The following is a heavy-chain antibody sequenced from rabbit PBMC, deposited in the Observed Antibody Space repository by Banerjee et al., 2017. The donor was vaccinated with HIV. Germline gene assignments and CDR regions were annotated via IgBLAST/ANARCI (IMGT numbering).Heavy chain of an antibody. J-gene: IGHJ4*01. CDR2: IYTGTSGST. D-gene: IGHD4-1*01. Sequence: QEQLEESGGGLVQPEGSLTLTCTASGSSFSSYWMSWVRQAPEKGLELIACIYTGTSGSTWYANWAKGRFTISKTSSTTVTLQMTSLTAADTATYFCARDLAGVIGWNFNLWGPGTLVTVS. CDR1: GSSFSSYW. V-gene: IGHV1S45*01. CDR3: ARDLAGVIGWNFNL.